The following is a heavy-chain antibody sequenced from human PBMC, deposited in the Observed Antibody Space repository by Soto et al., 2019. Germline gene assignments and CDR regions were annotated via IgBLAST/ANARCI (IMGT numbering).Heavy chain of an antibody. J-gene: IGHJ4*02. CDR3: ARGLSARGIAARIPDFDY. V-gene: IGHV3-13*01. Sequence: GGSLRLSCAASGFTFSSYDMHWVRQATGKGLEWVSAIGTAGDTYYPGSVKGRFTISRENAKNSLYLQMNSLRAGDTAVYYCARGLSARGIAARIPDFDYWGQGTLVTVSS. CDR2: IGTAGDT. CDR1: GFTFSSYD. D-gene: IGHD6-6*01.